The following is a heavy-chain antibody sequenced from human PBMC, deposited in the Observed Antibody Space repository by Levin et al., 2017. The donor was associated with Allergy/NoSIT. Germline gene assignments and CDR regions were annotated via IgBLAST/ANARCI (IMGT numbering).Heavy chain of an antibody. CDR2: IRCKANHYAT. D-gene: IGHD3-22*01. J-gene: IGHJ4*02. CDR1: GFTFSGSA. Sequence: GESLKISCAASGFTFSGSAIHWVRQASGKGLEWVGRIRCKANHYATAYGASVKGRFIISRDDSKNTAYLEMNSLKTEDTAMYYCTKGSQDSSGYYSDYWGQGALVTVSS. CDR3: TKGSQDSSGYYSDY. V-gene: IGHV3-73*01.